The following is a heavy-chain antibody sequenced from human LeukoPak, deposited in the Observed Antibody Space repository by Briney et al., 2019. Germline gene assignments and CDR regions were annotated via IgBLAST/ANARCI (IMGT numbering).Heavy chain of an antibody. V-gene: IGHV4-59*01. CDR3: ARGVTILGVTPLFDY. D-gene: IGHD3-3*01. J-gene: IGHJ4*02. CDR1: GGSISSYY. CDR2: IYYSGST. Sequence: SETLSLTCTVSGGSISSYYWSWIRQPPGKGLEWIGYIYYSGSTNYNPSLKSRVTISVDTSKNQFSLKLSSVTAADTAVYYCARGVTILGVTPLFDYWGQGTLVTVSS.